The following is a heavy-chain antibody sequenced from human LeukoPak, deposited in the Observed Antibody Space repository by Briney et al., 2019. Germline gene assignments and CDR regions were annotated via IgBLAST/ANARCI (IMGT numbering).Heavy chain of an antibody. CDR1: GASISSSY. CDR3: ARGYFDSSGYSNPFDL. D-gene: IGHD3-22*01. J-gene: IGHJ4*02. V-gene: IGHV4-59*01. CDR2: IYYSGST. Sequence: SETLSLTCTVSGASISSSYWSWIRQSPGKGREWIGYIYYSGSTNYNPSLKSRVTMSIDTSKNQFSLRLSSVTAADTAVYYCARGYFDSSGYSNPFDLWGQGALVTVSP.